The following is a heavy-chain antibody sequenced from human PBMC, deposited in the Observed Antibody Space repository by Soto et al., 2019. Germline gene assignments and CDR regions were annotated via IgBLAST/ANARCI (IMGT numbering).Heavy chain of an antibody. CDR2: IYWDDDK. CDR3: AHRLKQGYCSGGSCYFDY. J-gene: IGHJ4*02. Sequence: GSGPTLVNPTQTLTLTCTFSGFSLSTSGVGVGWVRQPPGKALEWLALIYWDDDKRYSPSLKSRLTITKDTSKNQVVLTMTNMDPVDTATYYCAHRLKQGYCSGGSCYFDYWGQGTLVTVSS. D-gene: IGHD2-15*01. CDR1: GFSLSTSGVG. V-gene: IGHV2-5*02.